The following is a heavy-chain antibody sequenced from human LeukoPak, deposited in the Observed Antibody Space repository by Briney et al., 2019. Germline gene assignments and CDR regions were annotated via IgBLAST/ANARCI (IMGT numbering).Heavy chain of an antibody. Sequence: GGSLRLSCAASGFTFSSYGMHWVRQAPGKGLEWMAVISYDGSNKYYADYVKGRFTISRDNSKNTLYLQMNSLRAEDTAVYYCAKDLSPGGAADSFDIWGQGTMVTVSS. J-gene: IGHJ3*02. CDR3: AKDLSPGGAADSFDI. D-gene: IGHD3-16*01. CDR1: GFTFSSYG. CDR2: ISYDGSNK. V-gene: IGHV3-30*18.